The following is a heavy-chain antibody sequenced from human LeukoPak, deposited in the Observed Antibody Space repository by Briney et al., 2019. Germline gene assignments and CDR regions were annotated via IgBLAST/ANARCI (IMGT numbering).Heavy chain of an antibody. CDR2: INPNSGGT. J-gene: IGHJ4*02. CDR3: ARYSSLQRAFDY. Sequence: ASVKVSCKASGYTFTGYYMHWVRQAPGQGLEWMGWINPNSGGTNYAQKFQGRVTMTRDTPISTAYMELSRLRSDDTAVYYCARYSSLQRAFDYWGQGTLVTVSS. CDR1: GYTFTGYY. V-gene: IGHV1-2*02. D-gene: IGHD5-18*01.